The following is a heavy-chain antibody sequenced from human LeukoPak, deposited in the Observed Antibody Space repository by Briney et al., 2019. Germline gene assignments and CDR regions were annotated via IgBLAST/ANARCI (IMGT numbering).Heavy chain of an antibody. J-gene: IGHJ6*03. CDR2: INQDGSDK. Sequence: GGSLRLSCVASGFTFSAYWMIWVRQAPGEGLEWVADINQDGSDKYFVDSVKGRFTISRDNAKNSLYLQMNSLRAEDTSVYYCVRLKFNLQYSYYMDVWGKGTTVTVSS. D-gene: IGHD2/OR15-2a*01. V-gene: IGHV3-7*01. CDR3: VRLKFNLQYSYYMDV. CDR1: GFTFSAYW.